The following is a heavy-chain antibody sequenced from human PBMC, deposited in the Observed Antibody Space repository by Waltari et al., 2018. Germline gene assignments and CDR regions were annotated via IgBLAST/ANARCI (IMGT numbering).Heavy chain of an antibody. J-gene: IGHJ3*02. CDR1: GYTFTCSG. Sequence: QVPLVQSAAEVMKPGASVKVSCKASGYTFTCSGFTCVNQATGQGLEWMGWMNPNSGNTGYAQKFQGRVTMTRNTSMSTAYMELSSLRSEDTAVYYCARWETGYSSSWYDLDIWGQGTMVTVSS. CDR2: MNPNSGNT. V-gene: IGHV1-8*01. CDR3: ARWETGYSSSWYDLDI. D-gene: IGHD6-13*01.